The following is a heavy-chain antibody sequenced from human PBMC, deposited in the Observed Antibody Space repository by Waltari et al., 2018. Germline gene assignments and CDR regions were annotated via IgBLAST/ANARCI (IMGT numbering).Heavy chain of an antibody. CDR1: GGTFSSYA. V-gene: IGHV1-69*12. CDR3: ARMSRSHCSSTSCRTSTFDY. D-gene: IGHD2-2*01. CDR2: IIPIFGTA. J-gene: IGHJ4*02. Sequence: QVQLVQSGAEVKKPGSSVKVSCKASGGTFSSYAISWVRQAPGQGLEWMGGIIPIFGTANYAQKFQGRVTITADESTSTAYMGLSSLRSEDTAVYYCARMSRSHCSSTSCRTSTFDYWGQGTLVTVAS.